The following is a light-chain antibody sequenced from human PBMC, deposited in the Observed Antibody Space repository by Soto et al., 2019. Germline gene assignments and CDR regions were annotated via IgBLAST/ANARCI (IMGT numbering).Light chain of an antibody. Sequence: EIEMTQSPATLSVSQGERATLSCRASQSVNSNYLAWYQQQPGQAARLLIYGASTRATGIPARFSGSGSGTEFTLTISSLQSEDFVVYYCQQYNNWYPLTFGGGTKVDIK. CDR1: QSVNSN. J-gene: IGKJ4*01. V-gene: IGKV3-15*01. CDR3: QQYNNWYPLT. CDR2: GAS.